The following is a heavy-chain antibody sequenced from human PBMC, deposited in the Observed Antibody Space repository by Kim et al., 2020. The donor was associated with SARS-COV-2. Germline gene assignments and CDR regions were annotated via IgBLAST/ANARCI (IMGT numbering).Heavy chain of an antibody. CDR2: IYSSGKT. Sequence: SETLSLTCTVSGGSISNYVWSWIRQPPGKGLEWVGYIYSSGKTLYNPSLRSRLTMSVDTSKNQCSLKLNSVTAADTAIYYCARYGYELETAHYYGLDVWGQGTTVTVSS. J-gene: IGHJ6*02. CDR1: GGSISNYV. CDR3: ARYGYELETAHYYGLDV. D-gene: IGHD1-7*01. V-gene: IGHV4-59*13.